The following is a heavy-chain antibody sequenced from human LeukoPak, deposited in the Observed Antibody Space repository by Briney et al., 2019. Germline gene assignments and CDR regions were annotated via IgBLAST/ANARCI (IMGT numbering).Heavy chain of an antibody. CDR1: GGSISSSGDY. Sequence: PSETLSLTCIVSGGSISSSGDYWGWIRQPPGKGLQWIGSIYYSGTTYYNPSLKSRLTISVDTSKNQFSLKLSSVTAADTAVYYCARGLRPPIYCSSTSCYRLGQYYYYMDVWGKGTTVTVSS. J-gene: IGHJ6*03. CDR2: IYYSGTT. CDR3: ARGLRPPIYCSSTSCYRLGQYYYYMDV. V-gene: IGHV4-39*01. D-gene: IGHD2-2*01.